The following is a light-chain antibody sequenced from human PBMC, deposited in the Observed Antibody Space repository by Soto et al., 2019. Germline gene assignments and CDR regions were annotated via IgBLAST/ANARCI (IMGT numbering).Light chain of an antibody. J-gene: IGKJ4*01. CDR3: QQRSNWPGT. Sequence: EIVLTQSPGTLSLSPGERATLSCRASQSVSSNYLAWYQQKPGQAPRLLIYGASSRATGIPARFSGSGSGTDFTLTISSLEPEDFAVYYCQQRSNWPGTFGGGTKVDIK. CDR2: GAS. V-gene: IGKV3D-20*02. CDR1: QSVSSNY.